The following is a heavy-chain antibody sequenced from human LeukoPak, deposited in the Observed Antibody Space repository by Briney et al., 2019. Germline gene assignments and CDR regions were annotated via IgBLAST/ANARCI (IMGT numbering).Heavy chain of an antibody. D-gene: IGHD4-23*01. J-gene: IGHJ4*02. CDR1: GFTFSSYW. V-gene: IGHV3-74*01. Sequence: PGGSLRLSCAASGFTFSSYWMHWVRQPPGRRLVWVSRIKSDGSSIIYADSVKGRFTISRDNAENTLYLQMNSLRAEDTAVYYCARDLDYGGYSNFDYWGQGTLVTVSS. CDR3: ARDLDYGGYSNFDY. CDR2: IKSDGSSI.